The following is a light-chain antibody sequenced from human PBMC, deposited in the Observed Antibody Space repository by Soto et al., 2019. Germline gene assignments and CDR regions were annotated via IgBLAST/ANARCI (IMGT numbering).Light chain of an antibody. J-gene: IGLJ1*01. V-gene: IGLV2-14*03. Sequence: QSALTQPSSLSGSPGQAITISCSGTISDVGAFNYVSWYQQHPGKAPKLMIYDVSNRPSGVSNRFSGSKSGNTASLTISGLRAEDEADYYCNSYTSNNTYVFGTGTKVNVL. CDR1: ISDVGAFNY. CDR3: NSYTSNNTYV. CDR2: DVS.